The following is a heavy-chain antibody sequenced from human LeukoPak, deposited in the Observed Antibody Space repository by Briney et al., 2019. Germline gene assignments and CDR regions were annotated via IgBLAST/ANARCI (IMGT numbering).Heavy chain of an antibody. D-gene: IGHD3-16*02. J-gene: IGHJ4*02. CDR2: ISSSGSTI. Sequence: SGGSLRLSCAASGFTFSDYYMSWIRQAPGKGLEWVSYISSSGSTIYYADSVKGRFTISRDNAKNSLYLQMNSLRAEDTAVYYCAREDYVWGSYRPPPDYWGQGTLVTVSS. CDR3: AREDYVWGSYRPPPDY. CDR1: GFTFSDYY. V-gene: IGHV3-11*01.